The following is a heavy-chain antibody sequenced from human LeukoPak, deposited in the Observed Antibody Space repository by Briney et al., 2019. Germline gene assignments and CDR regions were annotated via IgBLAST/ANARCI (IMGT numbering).Heavy chain of an antibody. Sequence: SLRLSCAASGFTFDDYAMHWVRQAPGKGLEWVSGISRNSGSIGYADSVKGRFTISRDSAKNSLYLQMNSLRAEDTALYYCAKDKAVRGVGYDGMDVWGQGTTVTVSS. CDR3: AKDKAVRGVGYDGMDV. D-gene: IGHD3-10*01. J-gene: IGHJ6*02. CDR2: ISRNSGSI. V-gene: IGHV3-9*01. CDR1: GFTFDDYA.